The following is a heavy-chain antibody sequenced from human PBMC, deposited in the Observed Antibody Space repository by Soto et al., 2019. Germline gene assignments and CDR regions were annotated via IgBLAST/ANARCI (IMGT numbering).Heavy chain of an antibody. V-gene: IGHV4-59*01. CDR1: GGSISSYY. CDR3: ERDRDYSNPPYYFDY. Sequence: QVQLQESGPGLVKPSETLSLTCTVSGGSISSYYWSWIRQPPGKGLEWIGYIYYSGSTNYNPSLKSRVTISVDTSKNQFSLKLSSVTAADTAVYYCERDRDYSNPPYYFDYWGQGTLVTVSS. D-gene: IGHD4-4*01. J-gene: IGHJ4*02. CDR2: IYYSGST.